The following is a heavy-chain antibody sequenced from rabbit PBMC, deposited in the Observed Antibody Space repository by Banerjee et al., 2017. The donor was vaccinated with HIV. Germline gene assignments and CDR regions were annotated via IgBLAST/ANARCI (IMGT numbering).Heavy chain of an antibody. CDR3: ARDGIGWTFDLYL. V-gene: IGHV1S40*01. CDR1: GFSFSNNYV. J-gene: IGHJ4*01. Sequence: ASGFSFSNNYVMCWVRQAPGKGLEWIACINTSTGNTVYASWAKGRFTISKTSSTTVTLQMTSLTVADTATYFCARDGIGWTFDLYLWGPVTLVTVS. CDR2: INTSTGNT. D-gene: IGHD1-1*01.